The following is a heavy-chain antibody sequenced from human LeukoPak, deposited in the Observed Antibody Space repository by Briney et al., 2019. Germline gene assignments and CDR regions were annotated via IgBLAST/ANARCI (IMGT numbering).Heavy chain of an antibody. CDR1: DGSISGYY. Sequence: PSETLSLTCTVSDGSISGYYWSWIRQPPGKALEWIGYIHYSGSTNYNPSLKSRVTISVDTSKNHFSLKLSPVTAADTAVYYCARLISGVGYFDYWGQGTLVTVSS. J-gene: IGHJ4*02. V-gene: IGHV4-59*08. CDR2: IHYSGST. D-gene: IGHD3-10*01. CDR3: ARLISGVGYFDY.